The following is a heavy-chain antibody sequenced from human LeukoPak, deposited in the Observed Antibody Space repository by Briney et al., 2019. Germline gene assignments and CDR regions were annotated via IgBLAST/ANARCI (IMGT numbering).Heavy chain of an antibody. V-gene: IGHV3-30*02. CDR3: AKFQDGSGWYTSDY. Sequence: PGGSLRLSCAASGFTFSSYGMHWVRQAPGKGLEWVAFIRYDGSNEYYADSVKGRFTISRDNSKNTLYLQMNSLRAEDTAVYYCAKFQDGSGWYTSDYWGQGTLVTVSS. CDR1: GFTFSSYG. J-gene: IGHJ4*02. D-gene: IGHD6-19*01. CDR2: IRYDGSNE.